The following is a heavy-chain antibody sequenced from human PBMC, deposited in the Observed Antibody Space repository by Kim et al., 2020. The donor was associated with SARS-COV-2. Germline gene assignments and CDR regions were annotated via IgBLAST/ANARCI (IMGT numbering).Heavy chain of an antibody. CDR1: GFTFGNYA. D-gene: IGHD6-13*01. CDR3: AKEAYTSIGEGMDV. V-gene: IGHV3-9*01. Sequence: GGSLRLSCAASGFTFGNYAMHWVRQAPGKGLEWVSSINWNSVSIDYADSVKGRFTISRDNARNSLYLQMNSLRAEDTALYYCAKEAYTSIGEGMDVWGQGTTVTVSS. J-gene: IGHJ6*02. CDR2: INWNSVSI.